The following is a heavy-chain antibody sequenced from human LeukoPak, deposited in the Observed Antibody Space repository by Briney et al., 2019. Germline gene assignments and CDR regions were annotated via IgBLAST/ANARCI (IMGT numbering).Heavy chain of an antibody. Sequence: SETLSLTCAVSGGSISSSNWWSWVRQPPGKGLEWIGEIYHSGSTNYNPSLKSRVTISVDTSKNQFSLKLSSVTAADTAVYYCARKQTLLRYFENWFDPWGQGTLVTVSS. V-gene: IGHV4-4*02. CDR1: GGSISSSNW. J-gene: IGHJ5*02. CDR3: ARKQTLLRYFENWFDP. D-gene: IGHD3-9*01. CDR2: IYHSGST.